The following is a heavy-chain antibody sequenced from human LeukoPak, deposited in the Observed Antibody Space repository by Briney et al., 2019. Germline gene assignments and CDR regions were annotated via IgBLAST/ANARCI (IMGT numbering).Heavy chain of an antibody. CDR1: GGSISSSSYY. CDR2: IYYSGST. D-gene: IGHD3-10*01. V-gene: IGHV4-39*07. J-gene: IGHJ4*02. CDR3: ARGAYYYGSGKIFDY. Sequence: SETLSLTCTVSGGSISSSSYYWGWIRQPPGKGLEWIGSIYYSGSTYYNPSLKSRVTISVDTSKNQFSLKLSPVTAADTAVYYCARGAYYYGSGKIFDYWGQGTLVTVSS.